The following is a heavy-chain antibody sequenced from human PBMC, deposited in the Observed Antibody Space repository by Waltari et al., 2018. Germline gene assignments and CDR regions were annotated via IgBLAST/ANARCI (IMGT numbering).Heavy chain of an antibody. D-gene: IGHD2-2*02. CDR1: GGSFSGSY. Sequence: QVQLQQWGAGLLKPSETLSLTCAVYGGSFSGSYWPWIRQPPGKGVDWGGEINHSGTTNYNPSLKSRVTISVDTSKNQFSLKLSSVTAADTAVYYCARAPYCSSTSCYTPGYYYYGMDVWGQGTTVTVSS. J-gene: IGHJ6*02. CDR3: ARAPYCSSTSCYTPGYYYYGMDV. V-gene: IGHV4-34*01. CDR2: INHSGTT.